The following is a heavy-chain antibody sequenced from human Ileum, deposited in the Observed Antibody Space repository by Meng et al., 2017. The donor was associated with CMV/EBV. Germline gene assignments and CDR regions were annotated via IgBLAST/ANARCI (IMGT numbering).Heavy chain of an antibody. Sequence: LSGAACGFSCSSYWMNWGRQGPGKGLEWDSSIDNTGSRTNYVDSVRGRFTISRDNAMDTLYLQINSLRAEDTAVYYCATEYGGSSKNWGQGTLVTVSS. CDR1: GFSCSSYW. J-gene: IGHJ4*02. CDR3: ATEYGGSSKN. V-gene: IGHV3-74*01. D-gene: IGHD3-16*01. CDR2: IDNTGSRT.